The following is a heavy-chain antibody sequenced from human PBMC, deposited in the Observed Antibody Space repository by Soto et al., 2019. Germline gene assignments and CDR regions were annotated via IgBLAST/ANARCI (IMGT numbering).Heavy chain of an antibody. V-gene: IGHV1-3*01. CDR1: GYTFTSYA. Sequence: ASVKVSCKASGYTFTSYAVHWVRQAPGQRLEWMGWINAGNGNTKYSQKFQGRVTITRDTSASTAYMELSSLRSEDTAVYYCARGQYCSGGSCYSWSWDVWGQGTTVTVSS. CDR2: INAGNGNT. J-gene: IGHJ6*02. CDR3: ARGQYCSGGSCYSWSWDV. D-gene: IGHD2-15*01.